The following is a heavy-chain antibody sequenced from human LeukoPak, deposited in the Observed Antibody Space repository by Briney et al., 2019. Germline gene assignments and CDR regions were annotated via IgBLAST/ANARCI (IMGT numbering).Heavy chain of an antibody. CDR1: GFTFDDYA. J-gene: IGHJ4*02. Sequence: GRSLRLSCAASGFTFDDYAMHWVRQAPGKGLEWVSGISWNSGSLGYADSVQGRFTISRDNAKDSLYLQMNSLRDGDTAFYYCAKGSGYSYGDNFDYWGQGTLVTVSS. V-gene: IGHV3-9*01. CDR2: ISWNSGSL. CDR3: AKGSGYSYGDNFDY. D-gene: IGHD5-18*01.